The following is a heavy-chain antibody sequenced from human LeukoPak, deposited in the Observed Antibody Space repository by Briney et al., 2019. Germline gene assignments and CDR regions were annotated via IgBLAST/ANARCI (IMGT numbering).Heavy chain of an antibody. J-gene: IGHJ3*02. CDR1: GGTLSSYA. V-gene: IGHV1-69*05. CDR2: IIPIFGTA. CDR3: ARWAGEDAFDI. Sequence: PVKGSCKASGGTLSSYAISWVRQAPGQGPEWMGRIIPIFGTANYAQKFQGRVTITTDESTSTAYMELCSLRSEDTAVYYCARWAGEDAFDIWGQGTMVTVSS.